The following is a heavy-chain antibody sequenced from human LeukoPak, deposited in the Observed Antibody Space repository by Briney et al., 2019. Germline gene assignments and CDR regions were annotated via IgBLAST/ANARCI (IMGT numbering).Heavy chain of an antibody. CDR2: IHPGDSNT. D-gene: IGHD6-19*01. CDR1: GYSFTNYW. J-gene: IGHJ4*02. V-gene: IGHV5-51*01. CDR3: ARRRGDTVAGPDY. Sequence: GESLKISCQGSGYSFTNYWIVWVRQMPGQGLEYMGIIHPGDSNTKYSPSFEGQVIISVDKSISTAYLQWSSLKASDSAIYYCARRRGDTVAGPDYWGQGTLATVSS.